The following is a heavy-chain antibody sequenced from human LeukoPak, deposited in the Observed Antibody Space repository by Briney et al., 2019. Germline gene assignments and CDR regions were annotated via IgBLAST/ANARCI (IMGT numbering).Heavy chain of an antibody. CDR2: ISYDGSNK. CDR3: ARAAYYDILTGYFTDWGDDAFDI. V-gene: IGHV3-30-3*01. CDR1: GFTFSSYA. J-gene: IGHJ3*02. D-gene: IGHD3-9*01. Sequence: GRSLRLSCAASGFTFSSYAMHWVRQAPGKGLEWVAVISYDGSNKYYADSVKGRFTISRDNSKNTLYLQMNSLRAEDTAVYYCARAAYYDILTGYFTDWGDDAFDIWGQGTMVTVSS.